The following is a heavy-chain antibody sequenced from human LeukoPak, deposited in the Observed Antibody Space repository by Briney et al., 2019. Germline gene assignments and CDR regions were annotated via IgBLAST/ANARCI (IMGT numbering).Heavy chain of an antibody. CDR1: GGSISSSSYY. Sequence: PSETLSLTCTVSGGSISSSSYYWGWIRQPPGKGLEWIGSIYYSGSTYYNPSLKSRVTISVDTSKNQFSLKLSSVTAADTAVYYCARLAHFDFWSGYYSYYFDYWGQGTLVTVSS. J-gene: IGHJ4*02. V-gene: IGHV4-39*01. CDR3: ARLAHFDFWSGYYSYYFDY. CDR2: IYYSGST. D-gene: IGHD3-3*01.